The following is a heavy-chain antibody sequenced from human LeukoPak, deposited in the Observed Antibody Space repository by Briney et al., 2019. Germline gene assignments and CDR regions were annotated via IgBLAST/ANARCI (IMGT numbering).Heavy chain of an antibody. Sequence: ASVKVSCTPSGYSFTRNGISWVRQPPGQGLEWMAWISANSSNTNYAQNFQDRVTLTTDTCTNTAYMELRSLRSDDTSVYYCARDVNYAFDYWGQGTLVTVSS. CDR1: GYSFTRNG. V-gene: IGHV1-18*01. J-gene: IGHJ4*02. CDR2: ISANSSNT. D-gene: IGHD3-16*01. CDR3: ARDVNYAFDY.